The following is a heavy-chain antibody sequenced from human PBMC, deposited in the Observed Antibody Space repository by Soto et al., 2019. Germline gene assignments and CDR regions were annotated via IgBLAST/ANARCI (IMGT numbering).Heavy chain of an antibody. J-gene: IGHJ6*03. CDR2: ISSSSSYI. CDR1: GFTFSSYA. D-gene: IGHD4-17*01. CDR3: ARPPVTTPSDYYYMDV. Sequence: EEQLVESGGGLVKPGGSLRLSCAASGFTFSSYALTWVRQAPGKGLEWVTSISSSSSYIHYADSVKGRFTISRDNAKNSLYLQMTSLRAEDTAVYYCARPPVTTPSDYYYMDVWGTGTTVTVSS. V-gene: IGHV3-21*01.